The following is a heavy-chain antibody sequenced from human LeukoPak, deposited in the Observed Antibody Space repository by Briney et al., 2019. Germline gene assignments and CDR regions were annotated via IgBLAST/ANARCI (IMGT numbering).Heavy chain of an antibody. CDR2: IIPILGIA. V-gene: IGHV1-69*04. CDR3: ARDFGYSSGWLDY. CDR1: GGTFSSYA. Sequence: SVQVSCKASGGTFSSYAISWVRQAPGQGLEWMGRIIPILGIANYAQKFQGRVTMTTDTSTSTAYMELRSLRSDDTAVYYCARDFGYSSGWLDYWGQGTLITVSS. J-gene: IGHJ4*02. D-gene: IGHD6-19*01.